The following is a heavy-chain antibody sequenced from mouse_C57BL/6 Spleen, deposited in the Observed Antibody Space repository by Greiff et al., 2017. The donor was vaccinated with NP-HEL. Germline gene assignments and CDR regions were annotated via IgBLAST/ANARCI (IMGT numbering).Heavy chain of an antibody. Sequence: VQLQQSGPELVKPGASVKISCKASGYSFTDYNMNWVKQSNGKSLEWIGVINPNYGTTSYNQKFKGKATLTVDQSSSTAYMQLNSLTSEDSAVYYCARTHYYGSSYGYWYFDVWGTGTTVTVSS. CDR3: ARTHYYGSSYGYWYFDV. D-gene: IGHD1-1*01. CDR1: GYSFTDYN. J-gene: IGHJ1*03. CDR2: INPNYGTT. V-gene: IGHV1-39*01.